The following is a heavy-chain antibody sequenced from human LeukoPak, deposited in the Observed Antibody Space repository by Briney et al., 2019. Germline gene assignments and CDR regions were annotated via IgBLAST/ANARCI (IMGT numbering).Heavy chain of an antibody. V-gene: IGHV4-61*02. D-gene: IGHD3-3*01. CDR1: GGSISSGSYY. Sequence: SETLSLTCTVSGGSISSGSYYWSWIRRPAGKGLEWIGRIYTSGSTNYNPSLKSRVTISVDTSKNQFSLKLSSVTAADTAVYYCAKTYYDFWSGYLDAFDIWGQGTMVTVSS. CDR3: AKTYYDFWSGYLDAFDI. J-gene: IGHJ3*02. CDR2: IYTSGST.